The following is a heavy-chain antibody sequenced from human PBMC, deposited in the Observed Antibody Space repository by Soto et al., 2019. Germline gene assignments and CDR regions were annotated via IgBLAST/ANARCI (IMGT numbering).Heavy chain of an antibody. CDR2: VRRSGGST. CDR3: AIRSISWSY. Sequence: EVQLLESGGGLVQPGGSLRLSCAASGFTISSYDMIWVRQAPGKGLEWVSAVRRSGGSTYYADSVKGRFTISSDNSENTLYLQMNSLRVEDTAVYYCAIRSISWSYWGPGTLVTVSS. CDR1: GFTISSYD. D-gene: IGHD3-3*01. V-gene: IGHV3-23*01. J-gene: IGHJ4*02.